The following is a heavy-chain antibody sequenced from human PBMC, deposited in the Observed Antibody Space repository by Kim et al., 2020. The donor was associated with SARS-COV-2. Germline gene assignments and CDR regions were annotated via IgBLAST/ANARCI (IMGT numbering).Heavy chain of an antibody. J-gene: IGHJ4*02. Sequence: SETLSLTCAVYGGSFSGYDWSWIRQPPGKGLEWIGEINDEKRTNSTPSLKSRLSMSVDPSKSQFSLKVTSMTAADTAVYYFARYVPVTGTPKATFDSWGQGILVTVSS. CDR3: ARYVPVTGTPKATFDS. CDR1: GGSFSGYD. D-gene: IGHD1-20*01. CDR2: INDEKRT. V-gene: IGHV4-34*01.